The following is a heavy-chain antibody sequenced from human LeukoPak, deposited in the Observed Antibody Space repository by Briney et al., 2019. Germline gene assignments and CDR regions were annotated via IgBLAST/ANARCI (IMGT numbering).Heavy chain of an antibody. CDR1: GGSISSYY. J-gene: IGHJ6*02. CDR3: ARATNGMDV. Sequence: KASETLSLTCTVSGGSISSYYWSRIRQPPGKGLEWIGYIYYSGSTNYNPSLKSRVTISVDTSKNQFSLKLSSVTAADTAVYYCARATNGMDVWGQGTTVTVSS. D-gene: IGHD5-12*01. V-gene: IGHV4-59*01. CDR2: IYYSGST.